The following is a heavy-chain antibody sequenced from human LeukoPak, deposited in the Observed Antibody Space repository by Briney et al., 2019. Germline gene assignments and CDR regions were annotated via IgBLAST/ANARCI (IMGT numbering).Heavy chain of an antibody. Sequence: TGGSLRLSCAASGFTFSSYGMHWVRQAPGKGLEWVAFIRYDGSNKYYADSVKGRFTISRDNSKNTLYLQMNSLRAEDTAVYYCAKDLQPNYDSSGYLLYDAFDIWGQGTMVTVSS. CDR1: GFTFSSYG. CDR2: IRYDGSNK. J-gene: IGHJ3*02. V-gene: IGHV3-30*02. CDR3: AKDLQPNYDSSGYLLYDAFDI. D-gene: IGHD3-22*01.